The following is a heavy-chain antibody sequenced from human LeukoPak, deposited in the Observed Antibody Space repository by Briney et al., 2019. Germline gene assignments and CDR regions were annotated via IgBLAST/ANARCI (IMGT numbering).Heavy chain of an antibody. CDR2: IYYSGDI. V-gene: IGHV4-28*05. D-gene: IGHD3-10*02. J-gene: IGHJ4*02. CDR3: ASVNVRGAPTRVDS. CDR1: GYSISSGSW. Sequence: SDTLSLTCGVSGYSISSGSWWGWIRQPPGKGLEWIGYIYYSGDIYYNPSLKSRVTMSVDTSKNQFSLKLSSVTAVDTAVYYCASVNVRGAPTRVDSWGQGTLVTVSS.